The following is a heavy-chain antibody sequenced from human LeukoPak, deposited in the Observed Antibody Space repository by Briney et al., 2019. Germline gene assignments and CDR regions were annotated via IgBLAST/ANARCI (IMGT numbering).Heavy chain of an antibody. D-gene: IGHD2-8*01. J-gene: IGHJ4*02. CDR1: GYTFTDYH. V-gene: IGHV1-2*02. CDR3: ATLMAHLDY. CDR2: INPNSGDT. Sequence: ASVKVSCKAFGYTFTDYHMHWVRQAPGQGLEWMGWINPNSGDTNYAQKFQGRVTMTRDTTISTAYMELSRLRSDDTTVFYCATLMAHLDYWGQGTLVTVSS.